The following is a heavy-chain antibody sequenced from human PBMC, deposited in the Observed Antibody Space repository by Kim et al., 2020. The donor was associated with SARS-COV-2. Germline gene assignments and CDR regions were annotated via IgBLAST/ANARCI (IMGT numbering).Heavy chain of an antibody. J-gene: IGHJ4*02. CDR1: GGSISSSSYY. Sequence: SETLSLTCTVSGGSISSSSYYWGWIRQPPGKGLEWIGSIYYSGSTYYNPSLKSRVTISVDTSKNQFSLKLSSVTAADTAVYYCARVPRGHGLFFDYWGQGTLVTVSS. CDR2: IYYSGST. D-gene: IGHD5-12*01. V-gene: IGHV4-39*07. CDR3: ARVPRGHGLFFDY.